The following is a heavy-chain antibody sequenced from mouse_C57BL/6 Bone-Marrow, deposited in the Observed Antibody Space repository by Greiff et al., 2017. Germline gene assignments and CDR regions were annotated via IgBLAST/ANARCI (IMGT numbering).Heavy chain of an antibody. J-gene: IGHJ3*01. CDR3: ARGDYYGSSFAY. V-gene: IGHV1-63*01. CDR1: GYTFTNYW. CDR2: IYPGGGYT. D-gene: IGHD1-1*01. Sequence: ESGAELVRPGTSVKMSCKASGYTFTNYWIGWAKQRPGHGLEWIGDIYPGGGYTNYNEKFKGKATLTADKSSSTAYMQFSSLTSEDSAIYYCARGDYYGSSFAYWGQGTLVTVSA.